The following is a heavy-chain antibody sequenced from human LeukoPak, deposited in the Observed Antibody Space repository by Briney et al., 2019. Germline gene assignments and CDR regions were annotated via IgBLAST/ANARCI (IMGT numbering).Heavy chain of an antibody. CDR1: GGSISSNSYF. CDR3: ARDPSYDILTGYYLGLDY. Sequence: SETLSLTCVVSGGSISSNSYFWGWIRQPPGKGLEWIGTIYYSGKTYYNPSLKSRVTISVDTSKNQFSLKLSSVTAADTAVYYCARDPSYDILTGYYLGLDYWGQGTLVTVSS. CDR2: IYYSGKT. J-gene: IGHJ4*02. D-gene: IGHD3-9*01. V-gene: IGHV4-39*07.